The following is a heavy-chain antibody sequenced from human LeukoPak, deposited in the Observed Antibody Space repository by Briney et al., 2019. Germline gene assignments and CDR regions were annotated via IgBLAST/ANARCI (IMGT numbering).Heavy chain of an antibody. D-gene: IGHD2-2*01. CDR1: GSTFSSYV. V-gene: IGHV3-7*01. J-gene: IGHJ5*02. Sequence: GGSLRLSCAASGSTFSSYVMSWVRQAPGKGLEWVANIKQDGSEKYYVDSVKGRFTIPRDNAKNSLYLQMNSLRAEDTAVYYCARYIVVVPAASYWFDPWGQGTLVTVSS. CDR2: IKQDGSEK. CDR3: ARYIVVVPAASYWFDP.